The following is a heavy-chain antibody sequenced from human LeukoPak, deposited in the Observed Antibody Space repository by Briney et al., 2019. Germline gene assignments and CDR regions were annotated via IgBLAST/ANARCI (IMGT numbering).Heavy chain of an antibody. CDR1: GGSFSGYY. CDR3: ARGHRGVGATIDY. J-gene: IGHJ4*02. Sequence: SETLSLTCAVHGGSFSGYYWSWIRQPPGKGLEWIGEINHSGSTNYNPSFKSRVTISVDTSKNQFSLKLSSVTAADTAVYYCARGHRGVGATIDYWGQGTLVTVSS. V-gene: IGHV4-34*01. D-gene: IGHD1-26*01. CDR2: INHSGST.